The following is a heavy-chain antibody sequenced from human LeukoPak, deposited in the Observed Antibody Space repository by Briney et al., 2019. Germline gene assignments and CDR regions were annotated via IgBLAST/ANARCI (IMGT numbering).Heavy chain of an antibody. D-gene: IGHD3-9*01. Sequence: GASVKVSCKASGYSFTSYYMHWVRQAPGQGLEWMGWISAYNGNTNYAQKLQGRVTMTTDTSTSTAYMELRSLRSDDTAVYYCASSGYDILTEADYWGQGTLVTVSS. CDR1: GYSFTSYY. CDR2: ISAYNGNT. CDR3: ASSGYDILTEADY. J-gene: IGHJ4*02. V-gene: IGHV1-18*04.